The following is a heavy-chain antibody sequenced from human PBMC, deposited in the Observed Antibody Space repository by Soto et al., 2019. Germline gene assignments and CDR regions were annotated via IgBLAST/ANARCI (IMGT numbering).Heavy chain of an antibody. D-gene: IGHD2-21*02. J-gene: IGHJ3*02. Sequence: QVQLQESGPGLVKPSGTLSLTCAVSGGSVSSNNWWSWVRQSPGKGLEWMGEIYHSGSAHYNPSLTSRATISLDKSKNLFSLRLTSVTAADTAVYYCARVPGVVVSADDAFDIWGPGTRVIVSS. CDR3: ARVPGVVVSADDAFDI. V-gene: IGHV4-4*02. CDR1: GGSVSSNNW. CDR2: IYHSGSA.